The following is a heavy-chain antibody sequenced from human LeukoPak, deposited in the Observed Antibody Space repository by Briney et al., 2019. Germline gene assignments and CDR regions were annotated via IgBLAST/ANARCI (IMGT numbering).Heavy chain of an antibody. J-gene: IGHJ4*02. CDR2: IKADDYST. V-gene: IGHV3-74*01. CDR1: GFTFSSYW. CDR3: TTIRPDY. Sequence: PGRSLRLSCSASGFTFSSYWMHWVRQAPGKGLVWVSRIKADDYSTDYADSVKGRFTISRHNARNTLYLQMNSLTAEDTAVYYCTTIRPDYWGRGTLVTVSS. D-gene: IGHD5-12*01.